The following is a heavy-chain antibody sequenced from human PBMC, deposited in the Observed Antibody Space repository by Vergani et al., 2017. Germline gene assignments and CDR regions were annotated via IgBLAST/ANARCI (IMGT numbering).Heavy chain of an antibody. Sequence: QVQLQESGPGLVKPSETLSLTCTVSGGSISSYYWSWIRQPPGKGLEWIGSIYYSGSTYYNPSLKSRVTISVDTSKNQFSLKLSSVTAADTAVYYCARVGVSGFGVVLDYWGQGTLVTVSS. V-gene: IGHV4-59*12. CDR2: IYYSGST. D-gene: IGHD3-3*01. CDR3: ARVGVSGFGVVLDY. J-gene: IGHJ4*02. CDR1: GGSISSYY.